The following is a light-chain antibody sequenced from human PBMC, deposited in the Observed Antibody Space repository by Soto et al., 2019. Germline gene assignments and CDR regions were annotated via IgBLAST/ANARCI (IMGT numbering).Light chain of an antibody. Sequence: EVVLTQSPATLSLSPGEGATLSCRASQSIGNYLAWYQQKPGQAPRLLIYATSNRATGIPARFSGSGSGTDFTLTISSLEPEDFEVYYCQKRSSWPFTFGPGTKV. CDR1: QSIGNY. V-gene: IGKV3-11*01. CDR3: QKRSSWPFT. CDR2: ATS. J-gene: IGKJ3*01.